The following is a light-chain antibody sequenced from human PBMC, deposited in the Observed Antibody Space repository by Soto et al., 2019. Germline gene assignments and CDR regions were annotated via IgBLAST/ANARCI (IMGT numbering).Light chain of an antibody. J-gene: IGLJ1*01. CDR1: SDDIGGYDY. CDR3: ISFAVKKNFFV. CDR2: EVN. Sequence: QSALPQTPSASGSPGQSVTISCTGSSDDIGGYDYVSWYQHHPGRTPKLIIYEVNKRPSGVPDRFSGSKSGNTASLTVSGPQGGDGANYYCISFAVKKNFFVFGFGTKPTVL. V-gene: IGLV2-8*01.